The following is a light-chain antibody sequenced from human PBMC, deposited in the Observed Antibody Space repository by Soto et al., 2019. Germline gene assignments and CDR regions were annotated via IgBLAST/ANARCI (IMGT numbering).Light chain of an antibody. CDR1: QSISNKY. J-gene: IGKJ1*01. CDR2: GVS. Sequence: EIVSTHSPGTLSLSPGERATLSCRASQSISNKYLAWYQQEPGQAPRLLIHGVSIRATGIPDRFSGSGSGTDFTLTISRLEPEDFAVYYCQLYSGSPWTFGQGTKVE. CDR3: QLYSGSPWT. V-gene: IGKV3-20*01.